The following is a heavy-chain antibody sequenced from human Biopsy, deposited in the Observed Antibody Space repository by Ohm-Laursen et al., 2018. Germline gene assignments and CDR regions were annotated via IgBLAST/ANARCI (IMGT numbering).Heavy chain of an antibody. J-gene: IGHJ2*01. V-gene: IGHV4-4*07. D-gene: IGHD5-24*01. CDR1: GGSLSTYY. CDR2: ISSSGST. CDR3: ASAGYNPDWNFDL. Sequence: GTLSLTCTVSGGSLSTYYWGWIRQPAGKGLEWIGRISSSGSTNYNPSLRSRVTLSMDTSKRQFSLKMSFVTAADTAVYYCASAGYNPDWNFDLWGRGTRVTVSS.